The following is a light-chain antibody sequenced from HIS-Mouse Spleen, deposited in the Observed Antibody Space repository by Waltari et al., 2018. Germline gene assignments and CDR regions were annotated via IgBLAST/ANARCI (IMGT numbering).Light chain of an antibody. CDR3: XXYNSYPXT. V-gene: IGKV1-16*01. J-gene: IGKJ4*01. Sequence: DIXMTQSPXSXXXXXXXXVTXTCRASQGIRNYLAXXQQXPGKAPKSLLYAASSLXSGVPXXFSGSGSGTDFTLTISSLQPKDXATXXXXXYNSYPXTFGGGTKVEIK. CDR2: AAS. CDR1: QGIRNY.